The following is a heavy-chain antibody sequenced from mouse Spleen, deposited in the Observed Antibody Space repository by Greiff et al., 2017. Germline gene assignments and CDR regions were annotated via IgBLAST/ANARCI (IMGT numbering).Heavy chain of an antibody. CDR1: GYTFTSYT. D-gene: IGHD1-1*01. Sequence: QVQLQQSGAELARPGASVKMSCKASGYTFTSYTMHWVKQRPGQGLEWIGYINPSSGYTKYNQKFKDKATLTADKSSSTAYMQLSSLTSEDSAVYYCARSLITTVVATPFDYWGQGTTLTVSS. CDR2: INPSSGYT. J-gene: IGHJ2*01. CDR3: ARSLITTVVATPFDY. V-gene: IGHV1-4*01.